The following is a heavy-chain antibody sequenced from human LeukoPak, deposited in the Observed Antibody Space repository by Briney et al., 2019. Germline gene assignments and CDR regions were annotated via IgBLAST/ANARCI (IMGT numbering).Heavy chain of an antibody. CDR1: GYTFTSYE. D-gene: IGHD4-17*01. J-gene: IGHJ4*02. Sequence: SSVTVSCKASGYTFTSYEINWVRQATGQGGEWMGWMNSNSGNTGYAQKFQGRVTMTSNTSISTAYMELSSLRSEDTAVYSCARARAFYGDYPYYFDYWGQGALVTVSS. CDR2: MNSNSGNT. CDR3: ARARAFYGDYPYYFDY. V-gene: IGHV1-8*01.